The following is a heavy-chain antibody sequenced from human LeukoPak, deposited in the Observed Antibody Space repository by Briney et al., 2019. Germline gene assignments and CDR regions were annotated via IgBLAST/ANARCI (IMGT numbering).Heavy chain of an antibody. CDR1: GGSISSSNW. CDR2: IYHSGGT. CDR3: ARTSAEYSNSWIDS. D-gene: IGHD6-6*01. J-gene: IGHJ5*01. V-gene: IGHV4-4*02. Sequence: SGTLSLTCAVSGGSISSSNWWSWVRQPPEKGLEWIGEIYHSGGTYSNPSLQSRVIISVDKSKNHFSLKLTSVTAADTAVYYCARTSAEYSNSWIDSWGQGTLVIVSS.